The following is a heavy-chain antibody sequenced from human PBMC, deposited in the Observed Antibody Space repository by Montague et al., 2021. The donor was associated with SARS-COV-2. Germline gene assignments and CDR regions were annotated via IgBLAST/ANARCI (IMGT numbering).Heavy chain of an antibody. CDR3: ARDMYYDILTGYYTY. CDR2: ISSSSSYI. J-gene: IGHJ4*02. D-gene: IGHD3-9*01. CDR1: GGSISSSS. V-gene: IGHV3-21*01. Sequence: ETLSLTCTVSGGSISSSSYYWGWIRQPPGKGLEWVSSISSSSSYIYYADSVKGRFTISRDNAKNSLYLQMNSLRAEDTAVYYCARDMYYDILTGYYTYWGQGTLVTVSS.